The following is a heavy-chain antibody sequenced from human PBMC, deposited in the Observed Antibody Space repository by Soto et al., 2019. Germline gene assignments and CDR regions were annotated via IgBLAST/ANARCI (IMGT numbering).Heavy chain of an antibody. Sequence: GSLRLSCAASGSSFPNYPMHWVRQAPDKGLEWLAVISHDGVTKNSADSVKGRFSISRDNSRNRLYLDMNSLRTEDTAMYYCVRGGYSSSWERLDPWGQGTLVTVSS. J-gene: IGHJ5*02. D-gene: IGHD4-4*01. CDR1: GSSFPNYP. CDR3: VRGGYSSSWERLDP. V-gene: IGHV3-30-3*01. CDR2: ISHDGVTK.